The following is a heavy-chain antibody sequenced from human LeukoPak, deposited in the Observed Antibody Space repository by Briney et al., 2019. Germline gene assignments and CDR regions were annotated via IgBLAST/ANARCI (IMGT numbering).Heavy chain of an antibody. Sequence: ASVKVSCKASGYTFTSYDINWVRQATGQGLEWMGWMNPNSGNTGYAQKFQGRVTMTRNTSISTAYMELSSLRSEDTAVYLRSRRAPQYCSSTSCLYGYYYYYGMDVWGQGTTVTVSS. CDR1: GYTFTSYD. CDR3: SRRAPQYCSSTSCLYGYYYYYGMDV. D-gene: IGHD2-2*01. CDR2: MNPNSGNT. J-gene: IGHJ6*02. V-gene: IGHV1-8*01.